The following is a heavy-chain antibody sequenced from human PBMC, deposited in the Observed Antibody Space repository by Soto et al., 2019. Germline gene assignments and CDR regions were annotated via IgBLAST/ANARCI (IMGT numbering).Heavy chain of an antibody. CDR2: ISGSSVI. Sequence: GGSLRLSCAVSGFTFSDYYMTWIRQAPGKGLEWISYISGSSVIYYADSVKGRFTISRDNAKNSLYLQMNSLRVDDTAMYYCARAFTEVVTAAPGQFDPWGQGTLVTVSS. CDR3: ARAFTEVVTAAPGQFDP. CDR1: GFTFSDYY. J-gene: IGHJ5*02. V-gene: IGHV3-11*01. D-gene: IGHD2-21*02.